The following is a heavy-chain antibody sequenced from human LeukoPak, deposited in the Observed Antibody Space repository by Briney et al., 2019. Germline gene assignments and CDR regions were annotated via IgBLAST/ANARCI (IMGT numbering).Heavy chain of an antibody. CDR1: GFTFSTYW. J-gene: IGHJ6*02. V-gene: IGHV3-7*03. CDR2: IKQDGGER. CDR3: ARDLRDIVVVVAAHPSRYYGMDV. Sequence: GGSLRLSCAASGFTFSTYWMSWVRQAPGKGLEWVASIKQDGGERDYVDSVQGRFIISRDNAKNSLYLQMNSLRAEDTAVYYCARDLRDIVVVVAAHPSRYYGMDVWGQGTTVTVSS. D-gene: IGHD2-15*01.